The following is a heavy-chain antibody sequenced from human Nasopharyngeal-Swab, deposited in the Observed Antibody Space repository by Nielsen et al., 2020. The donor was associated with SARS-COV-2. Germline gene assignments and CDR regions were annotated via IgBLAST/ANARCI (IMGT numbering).Heavy chain of an antibody. Sequence: VRQAPGERLEWVSGISWNSGSIGYAASVKGGFTISRDNSTNSLYLQMNSLRTEDTALYYCAKDHCGVGCYPNYEYFQHWGQGTLITVSS. CDR2: ISWNSGSI. J-gene: IGHJ1*01. D-gene: IGHD2-21*02. CDR3: AKDHCGVGCYPNYEYFQH. V-gene: IGHV3-9*01.